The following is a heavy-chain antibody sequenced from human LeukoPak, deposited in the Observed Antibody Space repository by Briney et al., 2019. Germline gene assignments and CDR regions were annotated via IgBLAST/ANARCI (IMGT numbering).Heavy chain of an antibody. D-gene: IGHD2/OR15-2a*01. Sequence: GESLKISCKGPEYDFANYWIGWVRQVPGRGLEWMGIVYPTDSTIHYSPSFQGRVTISIDRSVSTAYLQWTSLKASDSPMYFCARRRYFDTYLDPWGQGTLVTVSS. J-gene: IGHJ5*02. V-gene: IGHV5-51*01. CDR3: ARRRYFDTYLDP. CDR1: EYDFANYW. CDR2: VYPTDSTI.